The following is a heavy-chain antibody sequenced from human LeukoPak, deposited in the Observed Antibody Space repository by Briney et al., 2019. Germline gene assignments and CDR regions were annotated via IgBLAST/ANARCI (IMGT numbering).Heavy chain of an antibody. V-gene: IGHV4-30-4*01. Sequence: SQTLSLTCTASGVSISSGDYYWSWIRQPPGKGLEWIGYIYYSGSTYYNPSLKSRVTISVDTSKNQFSLKLSSVTAADTAVYYCARDGAQLAYCGGDCYPRAFDIWGQGTMVTVSS. D-gene: IGHD2-21*02. J-gene: IGHJ3*02. CDR1: GVSISSGDYY. CDR3: ARDGAQLAYCGGDCYPRAFDI. CDR2: IYYSGST.